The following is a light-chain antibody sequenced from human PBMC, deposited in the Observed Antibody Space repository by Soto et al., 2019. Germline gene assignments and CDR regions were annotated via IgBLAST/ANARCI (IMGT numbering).Light chain of an antibody. CDR1: RSNIGAGYA. CDR3: QSYDRSLSGV. J-gene: IGLJ3*02. V-gene: IGLV1-40*01. Sequence: QSVLTQPPSVSGAPGQRVTISCTGSRSNIGAGYAVHWYQQLPGTAPKLLIYGNSNRPSGVPDRFSGSKSGTSASLAITGLQAEDEAHYYCQSYDRSLSGVFGGGTKVTVL. CDR2: GNS.